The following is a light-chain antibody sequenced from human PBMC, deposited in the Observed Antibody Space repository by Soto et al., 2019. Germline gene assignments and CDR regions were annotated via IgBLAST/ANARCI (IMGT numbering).Light chain of an antibody. Sequence: EIVMTQSPATLSVSPGERATLSCRASQSVSSNLAWYQQKPGQAPRLLIYSASTTATGIPARFSGSGSGTEFTLTISSLQSEDFAVYYCQQYNNWPWTFGQGTKVAIK. V-gene: IGKV3-15*01. CDR1: QSVSSN. J-gene: IGKJ1*01. CDR2: SAS. CDR3: QQYNNWPWT.